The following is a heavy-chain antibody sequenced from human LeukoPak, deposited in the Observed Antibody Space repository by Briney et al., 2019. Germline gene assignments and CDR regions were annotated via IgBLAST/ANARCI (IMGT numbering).Heavy chain of an antibody. CDR3: ARVSPSYYYDSSGYDARDYFDY. CDR1: GFTFDDYA. J-gene: IGHJ4*02. CDR2: IKQDGSEK. D-gene: IGHD3-22*01. Sequence: GGSLRLSCAASGFTFDDYAMSWVRQAPGKGLEWVANIKQDGSEKYYVDSVKGRFTISRDNAKNSLYLQMNSLRADDTAVYYCARVSPSYYYDSSGYDARDYFDYWGQGTLVTVSS. V-gene: IGHV3-7*03.